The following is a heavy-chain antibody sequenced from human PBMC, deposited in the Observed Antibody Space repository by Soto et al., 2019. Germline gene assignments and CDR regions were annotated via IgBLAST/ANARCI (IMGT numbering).Heavy chain of an antibody. CDR1: GGSVNSGNYY. V-gene: IGHV4-61*01. Sequence: SESLSLTCAVFGGSVNSGNYYWSWIRQPPGKGLEWIGEMSHSGGTHFNPSLKSRVTISVDTSKNQFSLKMSSVTAADTALYYCARVERGTATTVVDAFDIWGPGTMVTVSS. J-gene: IGHJ3*02. CDR3: ARVERGTATTVVDAFDI. CDR2: MSHSGGT. D-gene: IGHD1-1*01.